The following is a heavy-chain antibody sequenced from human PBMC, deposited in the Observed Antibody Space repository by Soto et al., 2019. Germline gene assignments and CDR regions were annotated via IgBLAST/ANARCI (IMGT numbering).Heavy chain of an antibody. J-gene: IGHJ4*01. CDR2: INLNGGGT. V-gene: IGHV1-2*04. CDR1: GYIFPDYY. CDR3: ARGEQLVHFDS. D-gene: IGHD6-6*01. Sequence: ASVKVSCKASGYIFPDYYVHWVRQAPGEGLEWMGRINLNGGGTNYAQKFEGWVTMTTDTSISTAYMELSRLNFDDTAVYYCARGEQLVHFDSWGQGTLVTVSS.